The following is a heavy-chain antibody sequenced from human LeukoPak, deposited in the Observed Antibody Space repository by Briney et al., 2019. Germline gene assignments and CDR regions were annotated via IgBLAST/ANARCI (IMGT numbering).Heavy chain of an antibody. CDR2: ISWNSGSI. D-gene: IGHD6-19*01. Sequence: GGSLRLSCAASGFTFSSYWIHWVRQAPGKGLVWVSGISWNSGSIGYADSVKGRFTISRDNAKNSLYLQINSLRAEDMALYYCAKDSGLAVAGTPDYWGQGILVTVSS. J-gene: IGHJ4*02. CDR1: GFTFSSYW. V-gene: IGHV3-9*03. CDR3: AKDSGLAVAGTPDY.